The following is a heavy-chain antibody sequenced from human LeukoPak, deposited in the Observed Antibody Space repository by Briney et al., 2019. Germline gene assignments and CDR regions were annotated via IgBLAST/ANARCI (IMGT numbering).Heavy chain of an antibody. CDR1: GGSISSHY. CDR2: IYYSGST. J-gene: IGHJ4*02. V-gene: IGHV4-59*11. CDR3: ARSRGGYSQIDY. D-gene: IGHD5-18*01. Sequence: SETLSLTCTVSGGSISSHYWSWIRQPPGKGLEWIGYIYYSGSTNYNPSLKSRVTISVDTSKNQFSLKLSSVTAADTAVYYCARSRGGYSQIDYWGQGTLVTVSS.